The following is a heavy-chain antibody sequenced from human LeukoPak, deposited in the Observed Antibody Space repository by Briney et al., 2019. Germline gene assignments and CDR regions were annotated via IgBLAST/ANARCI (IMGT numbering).Heavy chain of an antibody. Sequence: GGSLRLSCTTSGFTFGEYTMNWVRQAPGKGLEWVGFIRSKTYGGTTEYAASVKGRFTISRDDSKGIAYLQMNSLKTEDTAVYYCTRDQTPYYWGQGTLVTVSS. CDR1: GFTFGEYT. CDR2: IRSKTYGGTT. CDR3: TRDQTPYY. J-gene: IGHJ4*02. V-gene: IGHV3-49*04.